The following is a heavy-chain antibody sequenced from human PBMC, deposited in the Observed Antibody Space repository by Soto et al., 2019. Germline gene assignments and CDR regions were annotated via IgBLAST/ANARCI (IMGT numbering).Heavy chain of an antibody. D-gene: IGHD3-3*01. J-gene: IGHJ4*02. CDR1: GGSISSSSYY. V-gene: IGHV4-39*01. CDR3: ARVKYFWSGYSYFDY. CDR2: IYYSGST. Sequence: PSETLSLTCTVSGGSISSSSYYWGWIRQPPGKGLEWIGSIYYSGSTYYNPSLKSRVTISVDTSKNQFSLKLSSVTAADTAVYYCARVKYFWSGYSYFDYWGQGTLVTVSS.